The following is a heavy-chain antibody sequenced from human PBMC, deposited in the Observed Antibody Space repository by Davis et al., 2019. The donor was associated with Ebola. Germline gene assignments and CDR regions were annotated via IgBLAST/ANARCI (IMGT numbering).Heavy chain of an antibody. CDR1: GGSFSTYY. CDR3: ARVWGTFDF. J-gene: IGHJ4*02. Sequence: SQTLSLTCAVYGGSFSTYYWSWIRQSPGKGLEWIGQIHHGGRTSYNPSLKSRVTISVDTSKNQFSLRLTSVTAADTAVFYCARVWGTFDFWGQGALVTVSS. CDR2: IHHGGRT. V-gene: IGHV4-34*01. D-gene: IGHD3-16*01.